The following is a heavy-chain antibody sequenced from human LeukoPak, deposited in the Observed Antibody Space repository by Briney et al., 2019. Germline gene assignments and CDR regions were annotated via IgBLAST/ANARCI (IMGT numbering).Heavy chain of an antibody. D-gene: IGHD5-18*01. V-gene: IGHV3-9*02. CDR1: GFTSVDYA. CDR3: AKGKGYRYPVDY. J-gene: IGHJ4*02. Sequence: GGSLRLSCAASGFTSVDYAMPWVRQAPGKGLEWVSGISWNSGAIDYADSVKGRFTISRDNAKSSLYLQMNSLRPEDTALYYCAKGKGYRYPVDYWGQGTLVTVSS. CDR2: ISWNSGAI.